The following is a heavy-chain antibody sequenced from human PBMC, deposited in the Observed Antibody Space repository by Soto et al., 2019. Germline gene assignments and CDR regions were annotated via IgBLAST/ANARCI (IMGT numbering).Heavy chain of an antibody. CDR3: AHRYDRDAFDI. CDR2: IIQSFGTA. V-gene: IGHV1-69*01. J-gene: IGHJ3*02. CDR1: GGTFRSYA. Sequence: QVQLVQSGAEVKKPGSSVQVSCKASGGTFRSYAISWVRQAPGQGLEWMGGIIQSFGTANYAQKFQGRGTITADESTSTAYMELSSLRSEDTAVYYCAHRYDRDAFDIWGQGTMVTVS. D-gene: IGHD3-22*01.